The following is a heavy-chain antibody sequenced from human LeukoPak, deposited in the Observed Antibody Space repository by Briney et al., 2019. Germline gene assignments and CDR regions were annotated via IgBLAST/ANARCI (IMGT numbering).Heavy chain of an antibody. J-gene: IGHJ4*02. CDR3: ARGNGSGSPIDY. D-gene: IGHD3-10*01. CDR2: IYYSESP. Sequence: SETLSLTCTVSGVSLSNYNWSWIWQPPGKGLEWIGYIYYSESPSYNPSLKSRVTISVDSSKNQFSLRLTSMTVAASAVFYCARGNGSGSPIDYWGQGTLVTVSS. V-gene: IGHV4-59*12. CDR1: GVSLSNYN.